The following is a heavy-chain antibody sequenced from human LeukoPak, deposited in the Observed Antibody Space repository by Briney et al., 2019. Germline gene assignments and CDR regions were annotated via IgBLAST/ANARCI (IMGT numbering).Heavy chain of an antibody. CDR1: GYTFTGYY. J-gene: IGHJ6*02. CDR2: INPNSGGT. CDR3: ARAEVLLWFGELAQDYYYGMDV. V-gene: IGHV1-2*06. Sequence: GASVKVSCKASGYTFTGYYMHWVRQAPGQGLEWMGRINPNSGGTNYAQKFQGRVTMTRDTSISTAYMELSRLRSDDTAVYYCARAEVLLWFGELAQDYYYGMDVWGQGTTVTVSS. D-gene: IGHD3-10*01.